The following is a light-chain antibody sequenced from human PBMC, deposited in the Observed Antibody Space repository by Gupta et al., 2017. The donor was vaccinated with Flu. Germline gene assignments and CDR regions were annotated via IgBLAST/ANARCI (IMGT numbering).Light chain of an antibody. CDR1: LLSTTN. J-gene: IGLJ3*02. CDR2: KDT. Sequence: SYEMTQPPQVSVSPGQTDTISCSGDLLSTTNTYCYQQKPGRAPLLVIFKDTERPSGIPERFSGSNSGTIVTLTIRGVQAEDEAAYFCQSADNSGTYVVFGGGTKLTV. V-gene: IGLV3-25*03. CDR3: QSADNSGTYVV.